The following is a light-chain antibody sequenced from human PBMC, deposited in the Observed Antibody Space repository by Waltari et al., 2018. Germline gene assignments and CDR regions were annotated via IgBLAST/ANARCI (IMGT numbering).Light chain of an antibody. CDR3: QQYDTYPIYT. J-gene: IGKJ2*01. CDR1: QSISSW. Sequence: DTQMTQSPSTLSASVGDPVTIPCRASQSISSWLAGYQQKPGKAPKLLIFHASSLESGVPSRFSGGGSGVEFTLTISSLQPDDFATYYCQQYDTYPIYTFGQGTKLEIK. V-gene: IGKV1-5*01. CDR2: HAS.